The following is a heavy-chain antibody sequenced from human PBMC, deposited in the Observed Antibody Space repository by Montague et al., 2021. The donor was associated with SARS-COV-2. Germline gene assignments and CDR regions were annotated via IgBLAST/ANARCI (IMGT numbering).Heavy chain of an antibody. Sequence: SETLSLTCTVSGGSISSYDWNWIRQSPGKGLEWIGYGYDSGSTKYNPSLKSRVTISVDTSKSQMSLRLNSVTAADTAVYYCAGDRGRFWHFDLWGRGTLVTVSS. CDR1: GGSISSYD. V-gene: IGHV4-59*01. CDR3: AGDRGRFWHFDL. D-gene: IGHD5-12*01. J-gene: IGHJ2*01. CDR2: GYDSGST.